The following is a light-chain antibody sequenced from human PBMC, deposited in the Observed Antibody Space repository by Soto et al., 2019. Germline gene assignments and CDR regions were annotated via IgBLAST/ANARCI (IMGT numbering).Light chain of an antibody. CDR1: QNISRS. V-gene: IGKV3-15*01. CDR2: GTS. Sequence: EMVMTQSPVTLSVSPGERATLSCRASQNISRSLAWYQQKPGQGPSLLIYGTSTRDGGVPARFSGGGSGTEFTLTITSLQSEDFAVYYCHQYNGWPRTFGQGTKVDIK. CDR3: HQYNGWPRT. J-gene: IGKJ1*01.